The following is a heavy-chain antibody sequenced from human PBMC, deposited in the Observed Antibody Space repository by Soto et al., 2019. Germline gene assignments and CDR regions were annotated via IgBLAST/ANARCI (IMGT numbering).Heavy chain of an antibody. D-gene: IGHD5-12*01. J-gene: IGHJ4*02. CDR2: IWYDGSNK. Sequence: GGSLRLSCAASGFTFSSYGMHWVRQAPGKGLEWVAVIWYDGSNKYYADSVKGRFTISRDNSKNTLYLQMNSLRAEDTAVYYCARARGGYDSPDYWGQGTLVTVSS. V-gene: IGHV3-33*01. CDR3: ARARGGYDSPDY. CDR1: GFTFSSYG.